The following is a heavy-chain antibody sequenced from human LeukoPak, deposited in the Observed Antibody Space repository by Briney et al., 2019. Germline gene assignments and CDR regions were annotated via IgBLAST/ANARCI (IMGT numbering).Heavy chain of an antibody. CDR1: GFTFSSYS. CDR2: ISSSSSYI. Sequence: GGPLRLSCAASGFTFSSYSMNWVRQAPGKGLEWVSSISSSSSYIYYADSVKGRFTISRDNAKNSLYLQMNSLRAEDTAVYYCASLYGHGIFDYWGQGTLVTVSS. J-gene: IGHJ4*02. D-gene: IGHD4-17*01. CDR3: ASLYGHGIFDY. V-gene: IGHV3-21*01.